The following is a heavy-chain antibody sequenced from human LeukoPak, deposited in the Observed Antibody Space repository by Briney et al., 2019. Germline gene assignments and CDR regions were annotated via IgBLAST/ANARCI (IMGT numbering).Heavy chain of an antibody. Sequence: PGGSLRLSCAASGFTFSSFSMNWVRQAPGKGLEWVSSISSSSSYIYYADSVRGRFAISRDNAKNSPYLQMNSLRAEDTAVYYCARDDYGDMSPGFHWGQGTLVTVSS. CDR1: GFTFSSFS. J-gene: IGHJ4*02. CDR2: ISSSSSYI. CDR3: ARDDYGDMSPGFH. D-gene: IGHD4-17*01. V-gene: IGHV3-21*01.